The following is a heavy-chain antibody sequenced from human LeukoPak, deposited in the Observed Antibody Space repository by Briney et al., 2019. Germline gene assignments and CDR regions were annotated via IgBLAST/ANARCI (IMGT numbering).Heavy chain of an antibody. CDR3: ARIIAAAGTRYFDY. CDR2: ISSSGSTI. CDR1: GFTFSDYY. D-gene: IGHD6-13*01. Sequence: GGSLRLSCAASGFTFSDYYMSWIRQAPGRGLEWVSYISSSGSTIYYADSVKGRFTISRDNAKNSLYLQMNSLRAEDTAVYYCARIIAAAGTRYFDYWGQGTLVTVSS. J-gene: IGHJ4*02. V-gene: IGHV3-11*01.